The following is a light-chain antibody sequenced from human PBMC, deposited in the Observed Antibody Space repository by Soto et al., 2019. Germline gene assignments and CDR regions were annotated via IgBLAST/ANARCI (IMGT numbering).Light chain of an antibody. J-gene: IGKJ5*01. V-gene: IGKV3-11*01. CDR1: QSFRGL. CDR2: DAY. CDR3: QQRHMWPIT. Sequence: EVVLTQSPVTLSLSPGERATLSCRASQSFRGLLAWYQQKPGQAPRLLIYDAYNRATGIPPRFSGSGSGTDFTLTISSLEPEDSALYYCQQRHMWPITFGQGTRLEMK.